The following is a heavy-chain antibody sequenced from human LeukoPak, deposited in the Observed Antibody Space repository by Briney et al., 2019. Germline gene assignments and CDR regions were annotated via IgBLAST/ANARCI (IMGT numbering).Heavy chain of an antibody. CDR2: IIPILGIA. Sequence: TVGNGSSRGLRGARGQRNKWMGRIIPILGIANYAQKFQGRVTITADKSTSTAYMELSSLRSEDTAVYYCAREAGKDSSSSDFDYWGQGTLVTASS. CDR3: AREAGKDSSSSDFDY. D-gene: IGHD6-13*01. J-gene: IGHJ4*02. V-gene: IGHV1-69*04. CDR1: TVGNGS.